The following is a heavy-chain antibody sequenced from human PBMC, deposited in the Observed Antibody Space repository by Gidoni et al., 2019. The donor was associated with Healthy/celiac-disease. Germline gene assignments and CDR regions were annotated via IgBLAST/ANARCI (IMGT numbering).Heavy chain of an antibody. CDR2: INHSGST. Sequence: QVQLQQWGAGLLKPSETLSLTCAVYGGSFSGYYWLWIRQPPGKGLEWIGEINHSGSTNYNPSLKSRVTISVDTSKNQFSLKLSSVTAADTAVYYCARTPIVVVVAAWGWERRLDAFDIWGQGTMVTVSS. CDR3: ARTPIVVVVAAWGWERRLDAFDI. V-gene: IGHV4-34*01. D-gene: IGHD2-15*01. CDR1: GGSFSGYY. J-gene: IGHJ3*02.